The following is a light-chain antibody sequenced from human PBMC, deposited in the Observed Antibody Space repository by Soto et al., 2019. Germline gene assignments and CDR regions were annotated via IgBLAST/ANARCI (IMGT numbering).Light chain of an antibody. J-gene: IGLJ2*01. CDR2: DNN. Sequence: NFMLTQPHSVSESPGKTVIISCTRSVGCIAYNSVQWYQQRPGSAPTTVIYDNNQRPSGVPDRLSGSTDGSSNSASLTISGLQTEDEADYYCQSYDSNTVIFGGGTKLTVL. CDR1: VGCIAYNS. V-gene: IGLV6-57*04. CDR3: QSYDSNTVI.